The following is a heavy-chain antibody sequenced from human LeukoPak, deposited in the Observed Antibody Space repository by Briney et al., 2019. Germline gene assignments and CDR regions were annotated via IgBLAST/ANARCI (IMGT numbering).Heavy chain of an antibody. CDR2: ISSSSSYI. Sequence: GGSLSLSWAASGFTFSSNSMNWVRQAPGKGLEWVSSISSSSSYIYYADSVKGRFTISRDNAKNSLYLQMNSLRAEDTAVYYCARDPYSGGYYQYYYYYMDVWGQGTTVTVSS. CDR1: GFTFSSNS. V-gene: IGHV3-21*01. J-gene: IGHJ6*03. CDR3: ARDPYSGGYYQYYYYYMDV. D-gene: IGHD1-26*01.